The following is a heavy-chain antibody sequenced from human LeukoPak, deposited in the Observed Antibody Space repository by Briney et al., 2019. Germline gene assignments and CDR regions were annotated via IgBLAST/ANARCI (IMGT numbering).Heavy chain of an antibody. V-gene: IGHV3-20*04. CDR3: ARREYTAFDY. D-gene: IGHD6-6*01. J-gene: IGHJ4*02. CDR2: INWNGGST. CDR1: GFTLDDYG. Sequence: GGSLRLSCAASGFTLDDYGMSWVRQAPGTGMEWVSHINWNGGSTGYADFVKGRFTISRDNAKNSLYLQMNSLRAEDTAFYYCARREYTAFDYWGQGTLVTVSS.